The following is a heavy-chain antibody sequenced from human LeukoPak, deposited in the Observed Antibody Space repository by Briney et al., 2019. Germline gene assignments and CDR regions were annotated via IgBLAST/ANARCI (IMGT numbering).Heavy chain of an antibody. CDR3: AKLKQWQPQRYFFEY. V-gene: IGHV3-23*01. Sequence: PGGPLRLSCAASGFTFSSYSMNWVRQAPGKGLEWVSTFSGTSTNSYADAVKGRVTISRDNSKNTLYLQMNSLRAEDTAVYYCAKLKQWQPQRYFFEYWGQGALVTVAS. CDR2: FSGTSTN. CDR1: GFTFSSYS. J-gene: IGHJ4*02. D-gene: IGHD6-19*01.